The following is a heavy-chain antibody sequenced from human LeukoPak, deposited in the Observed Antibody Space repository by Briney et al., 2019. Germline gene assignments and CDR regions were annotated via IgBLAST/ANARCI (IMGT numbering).Heavy chain of an antibody. J-gene: IGHJ5*02. V-gene: IGHV4-34*01. Sequence: NPSETLSLTCAVYGGSFSGYYWSWIRQPPGTGLGLIGEINHSGSTNYNPFLKSRVTISVDTSKNQFSLKLRSVAAADTAVYYCAREAILGSYNWFDPWGQGTLVTVSS. CDR3: AREAILGSYNWFDP. CDR2: INHSGST. D-gene: IGHD3-3*01. CDR1: GGSFSGYY.